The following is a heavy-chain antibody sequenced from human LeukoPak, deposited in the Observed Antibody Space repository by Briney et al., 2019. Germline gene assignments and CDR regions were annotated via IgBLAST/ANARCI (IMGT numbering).Heavy chain of an antibody. Sequence: PSETLSLTCVVYGGSLSGYDWSWIRQPPGKGLEWIGEINHSGSTNYNPSLKSRVTISVDTSKNQFSLKLSSVTAADTAVYYCARERARYGDFAYWGQGTLVTVSS. CDR3: ARERARYGDFAY. CDR2: INHSGST. J-gene: IGHJ4*02. CDR1: GGSLSGYD. V-gene: IGHV4-34*01. D-gene: IGHD4-17*01.